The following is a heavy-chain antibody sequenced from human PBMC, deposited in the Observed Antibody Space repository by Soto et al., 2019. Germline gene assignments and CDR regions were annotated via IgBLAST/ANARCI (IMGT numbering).Heavy chain of an antibody. J-gene: IGHJ4*02. CDR2: IYYSGGT. D-gene: IGHD3-16*02. CDR1: GGSISSSSYY. Sequence: PSETLSLTCTVSGGSISSSSYYCGWIRQPPGKGLEWIGSIYYSGGTYYNPSLKSRVTISVDTSKNQFSLKLSSVTAADTAVYYCARLSRADDYIWGSYRLNGPVVDYWGQGTLVTVSS. CDR3: ARLSRADDYIWGSYRLNGPVVDY. V-gene: IGHV4-39*01.